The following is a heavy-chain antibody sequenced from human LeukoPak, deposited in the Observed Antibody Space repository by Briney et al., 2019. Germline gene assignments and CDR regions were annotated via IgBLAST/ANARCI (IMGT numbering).Heavy chain of an antibody. CDR3: ARGFYDMDV. Sequence: PGGSLRLSCAASRFTFSSYAMSWVRQAPGKGLVWVSRITSDGSTTSYADSVKGRFTISRDNAQNTLYLQMNSPRAEDTAVYYCARGFYDMDVWGQGTTVTVSS. V-gene: IGHV3-74*01. CDR2: ITSDGSTT. D-gene: IGHD2/OR15-2a*01. CDR1: RFTFSSYA. J-gene: IGHJ6*02.